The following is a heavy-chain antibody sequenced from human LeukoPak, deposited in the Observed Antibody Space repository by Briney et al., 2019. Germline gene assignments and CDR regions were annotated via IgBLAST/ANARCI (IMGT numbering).Heavy chain of an antibody. Sequence: SETLSLTCTVSGGSISSYYWSWIRQPPGKGLEWIGYIYTIGSTNYNPSRKSRVTISVNTSKNQFSRKLSSVTAADTAVYYCARASLAISGGFDYWGQGTLVTVSS. D-gene: IGHD3-16*01. CDR1: GGSISSYY. CDR2: IYTIGST. J-gene: IGHJ4*02. V-gene: IGHV4-4*09. CDR3: ARASLAISGGFDY.